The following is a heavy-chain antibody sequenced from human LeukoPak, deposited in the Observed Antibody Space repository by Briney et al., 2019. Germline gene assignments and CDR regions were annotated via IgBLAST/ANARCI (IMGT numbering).Heavy chain of an antibody. CDR3: ARVSPYRVARLWALDI. J-gene: IGHJ3*02. D-gene: IGHD3-16*02. Sequence: PGGSLRLTCAASGFSVSGYWMHWVRQAPGKGLVWVSRINSDGTTTDYADSVKGRVTVSRDNGRNTVYLQMSSLRADDTAIYYCARVSPYRVARLWALDIWGQGTKVTVSS. CDR1: GFSVSGYW. V-gene: IGHV3-74*01. CDR2: INSDGTTT.